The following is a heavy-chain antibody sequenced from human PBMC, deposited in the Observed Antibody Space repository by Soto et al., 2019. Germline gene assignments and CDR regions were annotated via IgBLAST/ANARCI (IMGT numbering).Heavy chain of an antibody. J-gene: IGHJ4*02. CDR2: IFHSGST. CDR1: GYSISSGYY. Sequence: SETLSLTCVVSGYSISSGYYWGWIRQPPGKGLEWIASIFHSGSTYYNPSLKSRVTISVDTSKNQFSLKLSSVTAADTAVYYCARGLQYGGNSAYWGQGTLVTVSS. D-gene: IGHD2-21*02. V-gene: IGHV4-38-2*01. CDR3: ARGLQYGGNSAY.